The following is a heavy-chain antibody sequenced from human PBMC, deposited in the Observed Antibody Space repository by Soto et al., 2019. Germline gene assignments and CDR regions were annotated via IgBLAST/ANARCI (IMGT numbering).Heavy chain of an antibody. CDR3: AKGDYYDSSGYYLDY. CDR2: ISYDGSNK. D-gene: IGHD3-22*01. V-gene: IGHV3-30*18. J-gene: IGHJ4*02. Sequence: VGSLRLSCAASGFTFSSYGMHWVRQAPGKGLEWVAVISYDGSNKYYADSVKGRFTISRDNSKNTLYLQMNSLRAEDTAVYYCAKGDYYDSSGYYLDYWGQGTLVTVSS. CDR1: GFTFSSYG.